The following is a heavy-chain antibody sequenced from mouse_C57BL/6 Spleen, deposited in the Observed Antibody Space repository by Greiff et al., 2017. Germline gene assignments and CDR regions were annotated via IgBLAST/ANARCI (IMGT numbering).Heavy chain of an antibody. CDR2: IDPSDSYT. J-gene: IGHJ2*01. Sequence: QVQLQQPGAELVRPGTSVKLSCKASGYTFTSYWMHWVKQRPGQGLEWIGVIDPSDSYTNYNQKFKGKATLTVDTSSITAYMKLSSLTSEDSAGYYCARSHFITTVGAPNFDYWGQGTTRTVAS. CDR3: ARSHFITTVGAPNFDY. D-gene: IGHD1-1*01. CDR1: GYTFTSYW. V-gene: IGHV1-59*01.